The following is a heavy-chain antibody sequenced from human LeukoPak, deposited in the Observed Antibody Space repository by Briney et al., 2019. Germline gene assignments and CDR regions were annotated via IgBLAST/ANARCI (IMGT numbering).Heavy chain of an antibody. CDR2: ISWNSGSI. J-gene: IGHJ6*03. CDR1: GFTFDDYA. CDR3: AKAGRDYYYYMDV. V-gene: IGHV3-9*01. Sequence: PGGSLGLSCAASGFTFDDYAMHWVRQAPGKGLEWVSGISWNSGSIGYADSVKGRFTISRDNAKNSLYLQMNSLRAEDTALYYCAKAGRDYYYYMDVWGKGTTVTASS.